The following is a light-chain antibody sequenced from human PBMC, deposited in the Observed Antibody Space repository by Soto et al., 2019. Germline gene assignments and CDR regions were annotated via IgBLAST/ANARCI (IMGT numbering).Light chain of an antibody. CDR2: GAS. CDR3: PQYIRWPLP. J-gene: IGKJ4*01. CDR1: QDVSSN. V-gene: IGKV3-15*01. Sequence: EMVVTQSPATLSVSPGERATLSCRASQDVSSNLAWYQQKPGQAPSLLIYGASTRATAIPARLSGSGSGTEFTLTISSLQSEDYAVYFCPQYIRWPLPFGGGTKVDIK.